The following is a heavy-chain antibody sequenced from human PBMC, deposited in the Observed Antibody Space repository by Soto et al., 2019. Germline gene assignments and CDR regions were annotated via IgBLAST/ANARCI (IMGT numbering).Heavy chain of an antibody. CDR1: GYTFTSYG. V-gene: IGHV1-18*01. CDR2: ISAHNDNT. D-gene: IGHD1-1*01. CDR3: ARGRYGDY. Sequence: QVHLVQSGAEVKKPGASVKVSCKCSGYTFTSYGITWVRQAPGQGLEWMGWISAHNDNTDYAQKLQGRVTVTRDPSPSTAYMELRSLRSDDTAVYYCARGRYGDYWGQGALVTVSS. J-gene: IGHJ4*02.